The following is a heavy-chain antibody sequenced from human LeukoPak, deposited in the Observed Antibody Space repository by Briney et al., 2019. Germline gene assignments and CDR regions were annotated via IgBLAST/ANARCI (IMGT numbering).Heavy chain of an antibody. Sequence: QPTETLSLTCAVSGYSISSGYYWGWIRQPPGRGVEWIGSIYHSGSTYYNPSLKSRVTISVDTSKNQFSLKLSSVTAADTAVYYCARHGAMVYARNNDAFDIWGQGTTVTVSS. CDR3: ARHGAMVYARNNDAFDI. V-gene: IGHV4-38-2*01. J-gene: IGHJ3*02. CDR1: GYSISSGYY. D-gene: IGHD2-8*01. CDR2: IYHSGST.